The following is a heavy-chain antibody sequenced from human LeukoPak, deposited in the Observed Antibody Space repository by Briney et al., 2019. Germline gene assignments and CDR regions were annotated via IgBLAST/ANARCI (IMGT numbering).Heavy chain of an antibody. CDR1: GFTFSSYW. J-gene: IGHJ4*02. D-gene: IGHD3-3*01. V-gene: IGHV3-7*03. CDR3: AKVTEDYSDFWSSFYFYFDY. CDR2: IKQDGSEK. Sequence: GSLRLSCAASGFTFSSYWMSWVRQAPGKGLEWVANIKQDGSEKYYVDSVKGRFTISRDNSKNTLYLQMNSLRAEDTAVYYCAKVTEDYSDFWSSFYFYFDYWGQGTLVTVSS.